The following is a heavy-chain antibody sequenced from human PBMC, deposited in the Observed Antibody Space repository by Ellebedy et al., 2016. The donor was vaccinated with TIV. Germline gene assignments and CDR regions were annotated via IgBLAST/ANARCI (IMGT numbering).Heavy chain of an antibody. J-gene: IGHJ3*02. CDR2: ISGSGGNT. Sequence: PGGPLRLSCAASGLTFSSHAMSWVRQAPGKGLEWVPPISGSGGNTYYADSVKGRFTISRDNSKNTLYLQMNRLRAEDTAVYYCERDPVGVGPAFDIWGQGTMVTVSS. V-gene: IGHV3-23*01. CDR3: ERDPVGVGPAFDI. CDR1: GLTFSSHA. D-gene: IGHD4-23*01.